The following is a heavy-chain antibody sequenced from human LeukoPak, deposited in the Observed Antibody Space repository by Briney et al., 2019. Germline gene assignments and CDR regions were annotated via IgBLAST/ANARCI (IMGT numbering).Heavy chain of an antibody. J-gene: IGHJ5*02. V-gene: IGHV4-59*01. Sequence: SETLSLTCTVSGGSTSSYYWSWIRQPPGKGLEWIGYIYYSGSTNYNPSLKSRVTISVDTSKNQFSLKLSSVTAADTAVYYCARTGVIAAAGYWFDPWGQGTLVTVSS. CDR3: ARTGVIAAAGYWFDP. D-gene: IGHD6-13*01. CDR1: GGSTSSYY. CDR2: IYYSGST.